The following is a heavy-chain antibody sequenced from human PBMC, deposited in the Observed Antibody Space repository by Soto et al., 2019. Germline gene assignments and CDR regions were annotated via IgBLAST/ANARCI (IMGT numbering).Heavy chain of an antibody. J-gene: IGHJ4*02. V-gene: IGHV3-74*01. Sequence: GGSLRLSXAASGFSFTHYRIHWVRQVPGKGLEWVCRVNADGSSTNYAGFAKGRFTISRDNSKNTAYLEMNNLRVDDTALYYCAKAGDWNYVFDFWGQGTSVTVSS. CDR2: VNADGSST. D-gene: IGHD1-7*01. CDR1: GFSFTHYR. CDR3: AKAGDWNYVFDF.